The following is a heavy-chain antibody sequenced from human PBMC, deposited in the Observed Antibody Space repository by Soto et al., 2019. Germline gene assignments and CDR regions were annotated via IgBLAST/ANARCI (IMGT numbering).Heavy chain of an antibody. Sequence: QVQLQQSGPGLVKPSQTLSLTCAISGDSVSSNSAAWNWIRQSPSRGLEWLGRTYYRSKWYNDYAVSVQSRIPINPDISKNQFSLQLNSVTPEDTAVYYCARANYLADNYYYYGMDVWGQGTTVTVSS. J-gene: IGHJ6*02. CDR2: TYYRSKWYN. CDR1: GDSVSSNSAA. CDR3: ARANYLADNYYYYGMDV. V-gene: IGHV6-1*01. D-gene: IGHD1-7*01.